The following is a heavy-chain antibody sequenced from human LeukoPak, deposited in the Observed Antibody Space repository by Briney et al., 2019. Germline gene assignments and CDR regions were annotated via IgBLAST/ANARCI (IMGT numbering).Heavy chain of an antibody. V-gene: IGHV1-2*06. J-gene: IGHJ4*02. Sequence: ASVKVSCKASGYTFTGYYMHWVRQAPGQGREGMGRINPNSGGTNYAQKFQGRVTMTRDTSISTAYMELSRLRSDDTAVYYCARDYGSGSYYDYWGQGTLVTVSS. CDR1: GYTFTGYY. D-gene: IGHD3-10*01. CDR3: ARDYGSGSYYDY. CDR2: INPNSGGT.